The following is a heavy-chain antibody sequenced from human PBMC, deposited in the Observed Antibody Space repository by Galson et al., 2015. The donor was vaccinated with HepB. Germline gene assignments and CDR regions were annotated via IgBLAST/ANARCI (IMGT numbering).Heavy chain of an antibody. CDR2: IYPGDSET. Sequence: QSGAEVKKPGQSLRISCEGSGYTFSNYWIGWVRQMPGRGLEWMGIIYPGDSETRYSPSFQGQVIISADKSLTTAYLQWSSLKASDTAIYYCVRHRLESRTYPWGWGTKTKDSYYLDVWGKGTTVTVSS. D-gene: IGHD2-21*02. CDR3: VRHRLESRTYPWGWGTKTKDSYYLDV. CDR1: GYTFSNYW. V-gene: IGHV5-51*01. J-gene: IGHJ6*04.